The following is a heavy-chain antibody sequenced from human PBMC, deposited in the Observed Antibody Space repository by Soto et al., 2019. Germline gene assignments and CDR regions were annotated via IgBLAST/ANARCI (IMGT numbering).Heavy chain of an antibody. V-gene: IGHV3-53*02. CDR3: ARDRPGDEGDGFDI. Sequence: EVQLVETGGGLIQPGGSLRLSCAASGLTVSSNYMNWVRQAPGKGLEWVSVLYSGGSTHYAGSVKGRFIISRDNSKNTLYLQMNSLRDEDTAVYYCARDRPGDEGDGFDIWGHGTMVTVSS. D-gene: IGHD3-10*01. CDR2: LYSGGST. CDR1: GLTVSSNY. J-gene: IGHJ3*02.